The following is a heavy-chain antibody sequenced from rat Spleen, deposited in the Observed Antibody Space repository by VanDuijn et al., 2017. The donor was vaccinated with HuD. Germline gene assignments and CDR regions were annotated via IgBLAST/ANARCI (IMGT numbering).Heavy chain of an antibody. CDR2: ITHSTSTT. V-gene: IGHV5-29*01. Sequence: EVQLMESGGGLVQPGRSMKLSCAASGFTFSNYGMAWVRQAPGKGLEWVATITHSTSTTYYPDSVQGRFTISRENAENTVYLQMNRLSSEDSATYYCAVSGYGFWGQGVLVTVSS. D-gene: IGHD4-3*01. CDR1: GFTFSNYG. CDR3: AVSGYGF. J-gene: IGHJ2*01.